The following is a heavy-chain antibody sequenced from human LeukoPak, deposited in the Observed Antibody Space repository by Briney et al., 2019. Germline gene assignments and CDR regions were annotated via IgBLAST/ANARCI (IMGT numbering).Heavy chain of an antibody. Sequence: ASVKVSCKASGGTFSSYAISWVRQAPGQGLEWMGGIIPIFGTANYAQKFQGRVTITADESTSTAYMELSSLRPEDTAVYYCARDLRPYYYGSGSYFWGQGTLVTVSS. CDR1: GGTFSSYA. V-gene: IGHV1-69*13. D-gene: IGHD3-10*01. J-gene: IGHJ4*02. CDR3: ARDLRPYYYGSGSYF. CDR2: IIPIFGTA.